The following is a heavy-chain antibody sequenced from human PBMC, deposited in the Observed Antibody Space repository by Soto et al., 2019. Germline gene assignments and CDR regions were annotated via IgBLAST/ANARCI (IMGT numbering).Heavy chain of an antibody. CDR3: ARLAKGPRPYYYAY. CDR1: GYTFSSFH. J-gene: IGHJ4*02. Sequence: QVQLVQSGAEVKKPGASVTVSCTTSGYTFSSFHMHWVRQAPGQGLEWMGGIDPTRGNTVHAQKFQGTIPMTRDTPTNTFHLELSGLASQDTAVYYCARLAKGPRPYYYAYRGQGTMATVPS. CDR2: IDPTRGNT. V-gene: IGHV1-46*01.